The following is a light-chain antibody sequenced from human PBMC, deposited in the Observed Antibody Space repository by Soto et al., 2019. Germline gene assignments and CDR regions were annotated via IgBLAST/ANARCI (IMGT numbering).Light chain of an antibody. CDR2: EVS. CDR1: SIDVGDSDF. V-gene: IGLV2-14*01. J-gene: IGLJ1*01. Sequence: QSALTQPRSVSGSPGQSVTISCTGTSIDVGDSDFVSWYQQHPGKAPKLMIYEVSNRPSGVSHRFSGSKSGNTASLTISGLQAEDEADYYCSSYASSSTSFGTGTKVTVL. CDR3: SSYASSSTS.